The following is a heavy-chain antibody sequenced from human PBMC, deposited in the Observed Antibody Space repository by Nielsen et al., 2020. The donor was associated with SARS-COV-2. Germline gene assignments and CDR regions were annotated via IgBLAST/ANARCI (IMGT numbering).Heavy chain of an antibody. CDR1: GGTFSSYA. CDR3: ARVVAVARGYYYYGMDV. Sequence: SVKVSCKASGGTFSSYAISWVRQAPGQGLGWMGGIIPIFGTANYAQKFQGRVTITADKSTSTAYMELSSLRSEDTAVYYCARVVAVARGYYYYGMDVWGQGTTVTVSS. V-gene: IGHV1-69*06. J-gene: IGHJ6*02. CDR2: IIPIFGTA. D-gene: IGHD6-19*01.